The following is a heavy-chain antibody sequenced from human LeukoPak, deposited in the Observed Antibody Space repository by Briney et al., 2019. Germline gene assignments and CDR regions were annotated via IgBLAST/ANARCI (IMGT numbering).Heavy chain of an antibody. V-gene: IGHV4-39*07. Sequence: SETLSLTCTVSSGSISSSSYYWGWIRQPPGKGLEWIGSIYYSGSTYYNPSLKSRVTISVDTSKNQFSLKLSSVTAADTAVYYCARVGASGHYYMDVWGKGTTVTVSS. CDR2: IYYSGST. CDR1: SGSISSSSYY. J-gene: IGHJ6*03. CDR3: ARVGASGHYYMDV. D-gene: IGHD1-26*01.